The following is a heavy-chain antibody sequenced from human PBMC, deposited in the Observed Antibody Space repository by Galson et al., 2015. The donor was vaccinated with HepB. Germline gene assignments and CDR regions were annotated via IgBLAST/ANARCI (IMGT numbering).Heavy chain of an antibody. CDR1: GFSFSSNA. J-gene: IGHJ4*02. Sequence: LRLSCAASGFSFSSNAMSWVRQVPGKGLEWISEISGSGGRTDYADSVKGRFIISRENSRNTLYLQMNSLRVDDSAVYFCAKAPIYYFDSWGQGISVTVSS. CDR3: AKAPIYYFDS. V-gene: IGHV3-23*01. CDR2: ISGSGGRT.